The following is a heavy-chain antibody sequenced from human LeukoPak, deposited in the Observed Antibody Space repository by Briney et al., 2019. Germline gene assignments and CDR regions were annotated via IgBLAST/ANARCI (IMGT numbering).Heavy chain of an antibody. CDR2: ISAYNGTT. D-gene: IGHD2-15*01. CDR1: GYAFTSYG. J-gene: IGHJ3*02. V-gene: IGHV1-18*01. Sequence: ASVKVSCKASGYAFTSYGISWVRQAPGQGLEWMGWISAYNGTTNYAPKLQGRVTMTTDTSTSTAYMELRSLRSDDTAVYYCAREDCSGGSCYSLSLTPVFHVFDIWGQGTMVTVFS. CDR3: AREDCSGGSCYSLSLTPVFHVFDI.